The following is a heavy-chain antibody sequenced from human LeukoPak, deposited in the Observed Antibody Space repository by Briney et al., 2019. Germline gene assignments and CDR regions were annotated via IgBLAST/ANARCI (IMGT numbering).Heavy chain of an antibody. V-gene: IGHV3-23*01. CDR2: ISGSGGST. Sequence: GSLRLSCAASGFTFSSYGMSWVRQAPGKGLEWVSAISGSGGSTYYADSVKGRFTISRDNSKNTLYLQMNSLRAEDTAVYYCARDMVSYYYDSSGSDAFDIWGQGTMVTVSS. D-gene: IGHD3-22*01. CDR1: GFTFSSYG. J-gene: IGHJ3*02. CDR3: ARDMVSYYYDSSGSDAFDI.